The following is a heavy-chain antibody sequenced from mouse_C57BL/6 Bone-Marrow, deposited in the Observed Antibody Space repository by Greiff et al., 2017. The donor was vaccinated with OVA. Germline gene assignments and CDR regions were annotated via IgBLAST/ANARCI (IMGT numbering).Heavy chain of an antibody. CDR1: GYSITSGYY. D-gene: IGHD2-5*01. CDR2: ISYDGSN. CDR3: ARNADYSNYDYYAMDY. V-gene: IGHV3-6*01. J-gene: IGHJ4*01. Sequence: EVHLVESGPGLVKPSQSLSLTCSVTGYSITSGYYWNWIRQFPGNKLEWMGYISYDGSNNYNPSLKNRISITRDTSKNQFFLKLNSVTTEDTATYYCARNADYSNYDYYAMDYWGQGTSVTVSS.